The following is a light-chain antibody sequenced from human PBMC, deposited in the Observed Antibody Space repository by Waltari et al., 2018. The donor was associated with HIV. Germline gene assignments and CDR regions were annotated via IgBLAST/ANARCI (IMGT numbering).Light chain of an antibody. CDR2: GAS. J-gene: IGKJ4*01. CDR1: QSINSNY. V-gene: IGKV3-20*01. CDR3: QQYTDSPLT. Sequence: QSPGTLSLSPGERATLSCKTSQSINSNYLAWYQQKLGQAPKLLIYGASNRATGIPDRFSGSGSGTEFTLTISRLEPEDFAMYYCQQYTDSPLTFGGGTRVEI.